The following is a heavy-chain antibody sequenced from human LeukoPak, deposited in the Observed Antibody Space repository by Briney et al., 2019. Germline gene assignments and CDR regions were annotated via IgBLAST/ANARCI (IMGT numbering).Heavy chain of an antibody. CDR1: GDSISTAY. Sequence: SETLSLICSVSGDSISTAYWSWIRQSPEKGLEWIGYIYKIGNTDYNPSLKSRVTISLDTSKNQLSLSLKSVTAVDTAVYYCAGRGQRYFRDWGQGTLVTVSS. J-gene: IGHJ1*01. CDR2: IYKIGNT. CDR3: AGRGQRYFRD. D-gene: IGHD3-9*01. V-gene: IGHV4-59*08.